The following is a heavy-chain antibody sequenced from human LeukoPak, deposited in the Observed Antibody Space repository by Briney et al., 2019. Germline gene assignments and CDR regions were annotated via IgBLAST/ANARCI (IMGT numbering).Heavy chain of an antibody. CDR3: ANAPSRAGSGWFQIDH. Sequence: AGGSLRLSCAASGFTFSSYAMTWVRQAPGKGLEWVSTIGPSGGNTYYADSVKGRFTISRDNRDNSKNTLYLQMNSLRAADTAVYSCANAPSRAGSGWFQIDHWGQGTLVTVSS. CDR1: GFTFSSYA. CDR2: IGPSGGNT. V-gene: IGHV3-23*01. J-gene: IGHJ4*02. D-gene: IGHD6-19*01.